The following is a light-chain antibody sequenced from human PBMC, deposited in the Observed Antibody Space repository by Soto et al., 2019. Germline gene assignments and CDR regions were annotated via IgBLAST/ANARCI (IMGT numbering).Light chain of an antibody. V-gene: IGLV2-11*01. CDR2: DVS. CDR3: CSYAGSYTFV. J-gene: IGLJ1*01. CDR1: SSDVGGYNY. Sequence: QSALTQPRSVSGSPGQSVTISCTGSSSDVGGYNYVSWYQQHPGKAPKLMIYDVSKRPSGVPDRFSGSKSGNTASLTISGLKAEDEAAYYCCSYAGSYTFVFGTGTKLTVL.